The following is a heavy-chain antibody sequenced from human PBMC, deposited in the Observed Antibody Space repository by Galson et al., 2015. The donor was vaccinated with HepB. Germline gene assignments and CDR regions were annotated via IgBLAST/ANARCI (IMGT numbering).Heavy chain of an antibody. D-gene: IGHD1-26*01. J-gene: IGHJ3*02. Sequence: SLRLSCAASGFTFSSYSMNWVRQAPGKGLEWVSSISSSSYIYYADSVKGRFTISRDNAKNSLYLQMNSLRAEDTAVYYCARVRGATYDAFDIWGQGTMVTVSS. CDR3: ARVRGATYDAFDI. CDR1: GFTFSSYS. V-gene: IGHV3-21*01. CDR2: ISSSSYI.